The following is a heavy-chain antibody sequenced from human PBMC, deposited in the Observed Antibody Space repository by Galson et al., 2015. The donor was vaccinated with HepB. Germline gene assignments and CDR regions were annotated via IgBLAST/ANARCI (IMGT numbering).Heavy chain of an antibody. Sequence: SCKASGYTFTSNGITWVRQAPGQGLEWMGWISPNNGNTNYAQKLRGRVTMTTDTSTSTAYVELRSLKSDDTAVYYCARGGMGGMDVWGQGTTVTVSS. CDR3: ARGGMGGMDV. CDR2: ISPNNGNT. CDR1: GYTFTSNG. V-gene: IGHV1-18*04. D-gene: IGHD3-16*01. J-gene: IGHJ6*02.